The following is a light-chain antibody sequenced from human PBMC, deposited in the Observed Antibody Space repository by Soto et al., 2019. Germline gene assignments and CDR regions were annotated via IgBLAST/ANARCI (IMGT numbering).Light chain of an antibody. Sequence: QSALTQPASVSGSPGQSITISCTGTSSDVGTYNYVSWYQQHPGKAPKLIIYYVSNRPSGVSNRFSGSKSGNTAFLTISGLQAEDEADYYCSSHTGSTVVFGGGTTVAVL. V-gene: IGLV2-14*01. CDR3: SSHTGSTVV. CDR1: SSDVGTYNY. J-gene: IGLJ2*01. CDR2: YVS.